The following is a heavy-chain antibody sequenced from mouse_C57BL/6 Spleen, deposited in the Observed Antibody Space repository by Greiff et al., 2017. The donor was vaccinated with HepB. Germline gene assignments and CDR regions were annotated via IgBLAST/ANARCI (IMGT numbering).Heavy chain of an antibody. CDR1: GFTFSSYG. V-gene: IGHV5-6*01. Sequence: EVQRVESGGDLVKPGGSLKLSCAASGFTFSSYGMSWVRQTPDKRLEWVATISSGGSYTYYPDSVKGRFTISRDNAKNTLYLQMSSLKSEDTAMYYCARLKTRYFDVWGTGTTVTVSS. CDR3: ARLKTRYFDV. J-gene: IGHJ1*03. CDR2: ISSGGSYT.